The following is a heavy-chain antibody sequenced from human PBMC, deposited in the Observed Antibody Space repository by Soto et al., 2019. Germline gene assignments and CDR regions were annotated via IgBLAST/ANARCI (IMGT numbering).Heavy chain of an antibody. V-gene: IGHV3-30*03. J-gene: IGHJ3*02. D-gene: IGHD6-13*01. CDR2: ISYDGSNK. CDR3: VQTLYSSSWHDAFDI. CDR1: GFTFSSYG. Sequence: GGSLRLSCAASGFTFSSYGMHWVRQAPGKGLEWVAVISYDGSNKYYADSVKGRFTISRDNSKNTLYLQMNSLRAEDAAVYYCVQTLYSSSWHDAFDIWGQGTMVTVSS.